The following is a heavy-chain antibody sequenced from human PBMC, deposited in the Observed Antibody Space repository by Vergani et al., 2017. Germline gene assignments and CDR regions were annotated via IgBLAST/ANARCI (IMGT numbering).Heavy chain of an antibody. V-gene: IGHV3-30-3*01. CDR3: GRDXSSGSMTFYRGSGYESKWALDY. CDR2: ITFDGDHQ. Sequence: QVHLEESGGGVIQPGRSLRLSCEASGFTFSKYAMHWVRQAPGAGLEWVAVITFDGDHQYIADSVKGRFSVSRDNSKNSLYLHMNSLRPEDTAVYYCGRDXSSGSMTFYRGSGYESKWALDYWGQGTLVTVSS. CDR1: GFTFSKYA. J-gene: IGHJ4*02. D-gene: IGHD3-22*01.